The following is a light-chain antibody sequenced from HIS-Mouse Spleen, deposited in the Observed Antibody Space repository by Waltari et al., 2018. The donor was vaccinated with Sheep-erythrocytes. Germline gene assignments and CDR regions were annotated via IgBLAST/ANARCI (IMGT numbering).Light chain of an antibody. V-gene: IGLV2-8*01. J-gene: IGLJ2*01. CDR3: SSYAGSNNLV. CDR1: IRDVCGSNY. CDR2: EVS. Sequence: QSALTQPPSASGSPGQSVTISCTGTIRDVCGSNYVPWYQPHPGKAPNLMIYEVSKRPSGVPDRFSGSKSGNTASLTVSGLQAEDEADYYCSSYAGSNNLVFGGGTKLTVL.